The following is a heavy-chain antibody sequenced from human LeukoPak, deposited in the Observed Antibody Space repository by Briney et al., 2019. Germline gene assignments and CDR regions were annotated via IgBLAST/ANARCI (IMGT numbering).Heavy chain of an antibody. CDR3: ASCIGWLFEDAFDI. V-gene: IGHV1-2*02. CDR1: GYTFTGYY. Sequence: ASVKVSCKASGYTFTGYYMLWVRQAPGQGLEWMGWINPNSGGTNYAQKFQGRVTMTRDTSISTAYMELSRLRSDDTAVYYCASCIGWLFEDAFDIWGQGTMVTVSS. CDR2: INPNSGGT. J-gene: IGHJ3*02. D-gene: IGHD1-26*01.